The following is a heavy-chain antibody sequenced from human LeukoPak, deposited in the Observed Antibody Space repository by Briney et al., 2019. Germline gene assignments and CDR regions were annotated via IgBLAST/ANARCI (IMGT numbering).Heavy chain of an antibody. Sequence: PGGSLRLSCAASGFTFSDYDIHWVRQAPGKGLEWVAFIRYDGSNKKYADSVKGRFTISRDNAKNSLYLQMNSLRAEDTALYYCAREAQYYGSGSHNWFDPWGQGTLVTVSS. CDR2: IRYDGSNK. V-gene: IGHV3-30*02. D-gene: IGHD3-10*01. CDR1: GFTFSDYD. J-gene: IGHJ5*02. CDR3: AREAQYYGSGSHNWFDP.